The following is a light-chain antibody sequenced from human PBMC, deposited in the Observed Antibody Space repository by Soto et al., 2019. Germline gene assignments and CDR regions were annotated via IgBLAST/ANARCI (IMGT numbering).Light chain of an antibody. J-gene: IGLJ2*01. Sequence: QSVLTQPPSVSAAPGQKVTISCSGSSSNIGNNYVSWYQRLPGTAPKLLIFENYKRPSGIPDRFSGSKSGTSATLGITGLQTGDEADYYCGTWDSSLSAVVFGGGTQLTVL. CDR3: GTWDSSLSAVV. CDR2: ENY. CDR1: SSNIGNNY. V-gene: IGLV1-51*02.